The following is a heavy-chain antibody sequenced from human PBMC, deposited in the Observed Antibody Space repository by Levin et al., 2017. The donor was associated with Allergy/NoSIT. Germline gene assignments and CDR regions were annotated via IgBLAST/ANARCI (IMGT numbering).Heavy chain of an antibody. Sequence: PGGSLRLSCAASGFSVSSNYMSWVRQAPGKGLEWVSVVYSGGGTYYADSVKGRFTISRDMSKNTVYLQMDSLRAEDTAVYYCARENQDSGSYRVGYFDYWGHGTLVTVSS. CDR2: VYSGGGT. V-gene: IGHV3-53*01. CDR1: GFSVSSNY. D-gene: IGHD1-26*01. CDR3: ARENQDSGSYRVGYFDY. J-gene: IGHJ4*01.